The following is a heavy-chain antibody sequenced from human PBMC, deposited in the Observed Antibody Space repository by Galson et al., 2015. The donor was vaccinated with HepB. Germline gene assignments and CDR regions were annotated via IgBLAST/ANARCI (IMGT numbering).Heavy chain of an antibody. Sequence: SLRLSCAASGFAFDDYAMHWVRQAPGKGLEWVSGISWHSVSIGYADSVKGRFTIPRDNAKKSLYLLMNSLRLEDTAFYYCAKDGASDHISGSSNFDYWGQGTLVIVSS. CDR1: GFAFDDYA. CDR3: AKDGASDHISGSSNFDY. J-gene: IGHJ4*02. D-gene: IGHD3-16*01. CDR2: ISWHSVSI. V-gene: IGHV3-9*01.